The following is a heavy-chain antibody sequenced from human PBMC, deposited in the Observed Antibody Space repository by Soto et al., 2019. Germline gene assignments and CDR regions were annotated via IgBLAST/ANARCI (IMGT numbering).Heavy chain of an antibody. CDR3: AKQKIAVAGDALRPLV. CDR1: GFTFSSYA. Sequence: PGGSLRLSCAASGFTFSSYAMSWVRQAPGKGLEWVSAISGSGGSTYYADSVKGRFTISRDNSKNTLYLQMNSLRAEDTAVYYCAKQKIAVAGDALRPLVWAQGTLVTVSS. CDR2: ISGSGGST. J-gene: IGHJ4*02. D-gene: IGHD6-19*01. V-gene: IGHV3-23*01.